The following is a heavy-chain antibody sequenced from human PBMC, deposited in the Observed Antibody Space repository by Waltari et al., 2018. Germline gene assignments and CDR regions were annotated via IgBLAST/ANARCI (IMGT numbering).Heavy chain of an antibody. CDR1: GFLFGNVW. CDR3: TRTLVGPYPFEN. J-gene: IGHJ4*02. Sequence: EVHLVESGGGSVQPGGYLRLSCAASGFLFGNVWMHWVRQVPGKGLVWVSRINDDGSTISYADSVKGRFTISRDNAKNTLYLQMDSLRVEDTAVYYCTRTLVGPYPFENWGQGTLVTVSS. CDR2: INDDGSTI. V-gene: IGHV3-74*01. D-gene: IGHD1-26*01.